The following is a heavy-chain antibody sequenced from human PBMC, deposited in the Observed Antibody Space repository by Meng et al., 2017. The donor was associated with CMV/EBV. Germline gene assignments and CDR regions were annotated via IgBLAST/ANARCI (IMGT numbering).Heavy chain of an antibody. D-gene: IGHD6-13*01. CDR3: ARGTPEGGIAAAGTHYYYYYGMDV. V-gene: IGHV1-69*05. Sequence: SVKVSCKASGGTFSSYAISRVRQAPGQGLEWMGGIIPIFGTANYAQKFQGRVTITTDESTSTAYMELSSLRSEDTAVYYCARGTPEGGIAAAGTHYYYYYGMDVWGQGTTVTVSS. CDR2: IIPIFGTA. J-gene: IGHJ6*02. CDR1: GGTFSSYA.